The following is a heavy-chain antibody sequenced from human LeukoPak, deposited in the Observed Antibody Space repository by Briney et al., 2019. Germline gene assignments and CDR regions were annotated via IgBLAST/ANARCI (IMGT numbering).Heavy chain of an antibody. CDR1: GFTSSNYE. Sequence: GGSLRLSYAASGFTSSNYEMNWVRQAPGKGLEWISYIRSSGDTIYYADSVKGRFTISRDNAKNSLYLQMNSLRAEDTAVYYCARGYYVDYWGQGTLVTVSS. CDR3: ARGYYVDY. J-gene: IGHJ4*02. V-gene: IGHV3-48*03. CDR2: IRSSGDTI. D-gene: IGHD3-3*01.